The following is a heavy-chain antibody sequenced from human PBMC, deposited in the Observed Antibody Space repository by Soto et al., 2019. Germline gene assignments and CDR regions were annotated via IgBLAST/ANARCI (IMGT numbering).Heavy chain of an antibody. D-gene: IGHD4-17*01. V-gene: IGHV4-30-4*01. CDR2: IYYSGST. Sequence: QVQLQESGPGLVKPSQTLSLTCTVSGGSISSGDYYWSWIRQPPGKGLEWIGYIYYSGSTYYNPCLKSGVTIPQHTSKLQFSPKPSSVTAADTAVYYCARVEYGDSDPFYWGQGPLVTVSS. CDR3: ARVEYGDSDPFY. CDR1: GGSISSGDYY. J-gene: IGHJ4*02.